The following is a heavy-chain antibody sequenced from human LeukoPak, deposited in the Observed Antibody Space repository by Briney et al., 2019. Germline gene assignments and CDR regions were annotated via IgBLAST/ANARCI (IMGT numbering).Heavy chain of an antibody. D-gene: IGHD3-16*01. CDR2: IYHSGST. J-gene: IGHJ4*02. Sequence: PSQTLSLTCTVSGGPISSGGYYWSWIRQPPGKGLEWIGYIYHSGSTYYNPSLKSRVTISVDRSKNQFSLKLSSVTAADTAVYYCARDHWVGYFDYWGQGTLVTVSS. CDR3: ARDHWVGYFDY. CDR1: GGPISSGGYY. V-gene: IGHV4-30-2*01.